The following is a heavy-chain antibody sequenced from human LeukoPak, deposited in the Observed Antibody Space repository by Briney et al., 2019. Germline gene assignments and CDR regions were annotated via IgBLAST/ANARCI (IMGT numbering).Heavy chain of an antibody. CDR3: ARESLISSWYYFDY. D-gene: IGHD6-13*01. Sequence: SVKVSCKASGGTFSSYAISWVRQAPGQGLEWMGRIIPILGIANYAQKFQGRVTITADKSTSTAYMELSSLRSEDTAVYYCARESLISSWYYFDYWGQGTLVTVSS. J-gene: IGHJ4*02. CDR2: IIPILGIA. V-gene: IGHV1-69*04. CDR1: GGTFSSYA.